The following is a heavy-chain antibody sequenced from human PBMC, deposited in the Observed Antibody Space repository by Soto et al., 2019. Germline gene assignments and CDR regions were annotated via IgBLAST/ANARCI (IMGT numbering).Heavy chain of an antibody. D-gene: IGHD1-1*01. Sequence: GGSLRLSCAASGFTFSSYWMSWVRQGPGKGPEWVANIKQDGSEIYYVDSVKGRFTISRDNAKSSLYLQMYSLRAEDTAVYFCGRWIKVDNTWTPDHWGRGTLVTFSS. CDR1: GFTFSSYW. CDR3: GRWIKVDNTWTPDH. CDR2: IKQDGSEI. V-gene: IGHV3-7*05. J-gene: IGHJ4*02.